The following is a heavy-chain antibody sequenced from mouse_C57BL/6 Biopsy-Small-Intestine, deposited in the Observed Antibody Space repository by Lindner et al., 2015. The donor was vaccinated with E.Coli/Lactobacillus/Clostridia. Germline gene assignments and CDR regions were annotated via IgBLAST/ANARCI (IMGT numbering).Heavy chain of an antibody. CDR1: GYTFTSYV. CDR2: INPYNDNT. J-gene: IGHJ2*01. V-gene: IGHV1-14*01. CDR3: ARKGYGGALDY. Sequence: QLQESGPELVEPGASMKMSCKASGYTFTSYVMHWVRQKPGQGLDWIGYINPYNDNTKSNEKFKGKATLTSDKSSSTSYLEFSSLTSEDSAVYYCARKGYGGALDYWGHGTTLTVSS. D-gene: IGHD2-2*01.